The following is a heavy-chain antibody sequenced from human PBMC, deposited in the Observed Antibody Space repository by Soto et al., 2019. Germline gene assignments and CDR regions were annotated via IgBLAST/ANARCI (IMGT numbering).Heavy chain of an antibody. CDR2: IYSGGST. V-gene: IGHV3-53*01. J-gene: IGHJ4*02. D-gene: IGHD1-26*01. CDR3: VRWGYRGSQHSDY. Sequence: LILSCAASGVTVIINYLSGIREAPVKRLQWVSVIYSGGSTYYADSVKGRFTISRDNSKHTLYLQMNILRADATGVYYWVRWGYRGSQHSDYSRQGPLVNVSS. CDR1: GVTVIINY.